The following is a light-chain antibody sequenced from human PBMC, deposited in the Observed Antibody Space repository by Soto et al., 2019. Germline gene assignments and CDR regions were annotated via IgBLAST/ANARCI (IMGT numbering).Light chain of an antibody. CDR2: GAS. CDR1: QSVGSN. J-gene: IGKJ1*01. CDR3: QQQYSCPPKT. V-gene: IGKV3-15*01. Sequence: EIVMTQSPATLSVSPGERATLSCRASQSVGSNLAWYHQKPGPAPSLIISGASTRATGVPARFSGSGSGTEFSLTISSLQSADFAVYYCQQQYSCPPKTFGQGTQVEIK.